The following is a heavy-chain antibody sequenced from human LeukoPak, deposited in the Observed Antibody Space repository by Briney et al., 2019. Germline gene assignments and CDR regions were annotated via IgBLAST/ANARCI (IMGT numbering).Heavy chain of an antibody. Sequence: SEALSLTCTVSGGSISSGGYYWSWIRQPPGKGLEWIGYIYHSGSTYYNPSLKSRVTISVDRSKNQFSLKLSSVTAADTAVYYCARGQSGSYYFDYWGQGTLVTVSS. J-gene: IGHJ4*02. D-gene: IGHD1-26*01. CDR2: IYHSGST. V-gene: IGHV4-30-2*01. CDR3: ARGQSGSYYFDY. CDR1: GGSISSGGYY.